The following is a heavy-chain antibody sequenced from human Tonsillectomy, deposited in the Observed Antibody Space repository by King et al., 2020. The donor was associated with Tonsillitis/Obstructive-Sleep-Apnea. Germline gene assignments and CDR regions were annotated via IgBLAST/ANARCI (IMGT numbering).Heavy chain of an antibody. CDR2: ISYDGSNK. D-gene: IGHD1-26*01. CDR3: ARDLVIRDAFDI. Sequence: VQLVESGGGVVQPGRSLRLSCAASGFTFSSYAMHWVRQAPGKGLEWVAVISYDGSNKYYADSVKGRFTISRDNSKNTLYLQMNSLRAEDTAVYYCARDLVIRDAFDIWGQGTIVTVSS. CDR1: GFTFSSYA. V-gene: IGHV3-30*04. J-gene: IGHJ3*02.